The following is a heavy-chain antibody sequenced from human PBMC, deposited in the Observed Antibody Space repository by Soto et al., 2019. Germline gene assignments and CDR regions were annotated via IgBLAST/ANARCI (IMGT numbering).Heavy chain of an antibody. D-gene: IGHD1-26*01. J-gene: IGHJ4*02. CDR2: IYFDGITT. CDR1: GFTFNAHW. V-gene: IGHV3-74*01. CDR3: ARGGAMGVDY. Sequence: GGSLRLSCTASGFTFNAHWMHWVRQAPGKGLVWVSRIYFDGITTNYADSVKGRLTVSRDNAKNTVYLHVNTLRDEDTAVYYCARGGAMGVDYWGQGTLVTVSS.